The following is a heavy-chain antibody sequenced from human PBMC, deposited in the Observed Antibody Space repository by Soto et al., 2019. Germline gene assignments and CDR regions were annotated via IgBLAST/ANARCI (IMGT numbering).Heavy chain of an antibody. CDR3: TRVPAAAGNWGHDAFDI. Sequence: GGSLRLSCTASGFTFGDYAMSWFRQAPGKGLEWVGFIRSKAYGGTTEYAASVKGRFTISRDDSKSIAYLQMNSLKTEDTAVYYCTRVPAAAGNWGHDAFDIWGQGTMVTVSS. V-gene: IGHV3-49*03. D-gene: IGHD6-13*01. CDR1: GFTFGDYA. J-gene: IGHJ3*02. CDR2: IRSKAYGGTT.